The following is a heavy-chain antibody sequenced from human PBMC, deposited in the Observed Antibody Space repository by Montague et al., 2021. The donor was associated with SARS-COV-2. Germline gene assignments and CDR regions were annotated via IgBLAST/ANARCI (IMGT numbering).Heavy chain of an antibody. CDR1: GDSISTDNY. Sequence: SETLSLTCVVSGDSISTDNYWTWFSLPPGKGLVGLSGITHTGGSKYKPSLKGRVSMSVDKSWTQFSLRLTSVTAADTAIYYCARKGSGRSDLPYWGQGALRSASP. J-gene: IGHJ4*02. CDR3: ARKGSGRSDLPY. V-gene: IGHV4-4*02. CDR2: ITHTGGS. D-gene: IGHD1-26*01.